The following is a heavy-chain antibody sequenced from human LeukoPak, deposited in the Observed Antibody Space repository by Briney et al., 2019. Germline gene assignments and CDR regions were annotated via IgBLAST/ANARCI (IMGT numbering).Heavy chain of an antibody. D-gene: IGHD3-3*01. CDR1: GFTFSSYW. Sequence: GVLRLSCAASGFTFSSYWMSWVRQAPGKGLEWVANIKQDGSEKYYVDSVKGRFTISRDNAKNSLYLQMNSLRAEDTAVYYCAREDRITIFGVVKPRGGMDVWGQGTTVTVSS. CDR2: IKQDGSEK. J-gene: IGHJ6*02. CDR3: AREDRITIFGVVKPRGGMDV. V-gene: IGHV3-7*03.